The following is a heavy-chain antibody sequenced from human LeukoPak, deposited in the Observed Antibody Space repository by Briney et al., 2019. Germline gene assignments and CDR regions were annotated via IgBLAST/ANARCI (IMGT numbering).Heavy chain of an antibody. Sequence: PSETLSLTCTVSGGSISSYYWSWIRQPPGKGLEWIGYIYYSGNTNYNPSLNSRVTISVDTSKNQFSLKLSSVTAADTAVYYCARVGGVQDYYFDYWGQGTLVTVSS. CDR2: IYYSGNT. CDR3: ARVGGVQDYYFDY. J-gene: IGHJ4*02. V-gene: IGHV4-59*01. D-gene: IGHD3-16*01. CDR1: GGSISSYY.